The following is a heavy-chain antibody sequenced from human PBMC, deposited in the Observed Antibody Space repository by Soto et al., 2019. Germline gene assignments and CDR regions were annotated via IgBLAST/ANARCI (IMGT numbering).Heavy chain of an antibody. D-gene: IGHD2-2*03. J-gene: IGHJ6*02. CDR1: GFTLSTYE. CDR3: ARDWIRYGMDV. Sequence: PGGSLRLSCAASGFTLSTYEMNWLRQAPGKGLEWVSYISSSGKTIYYADSVKGRFTIFRDNAKNSLYLQMDSLRAEDTAVYYCARDWIRYGMDVWRQGTTVTVSS. V-gene: IGHV3-48*03. CDR2: ISSSGKTI.